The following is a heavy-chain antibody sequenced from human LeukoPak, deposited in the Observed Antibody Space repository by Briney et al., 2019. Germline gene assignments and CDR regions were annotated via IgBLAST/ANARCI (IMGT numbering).Heavy chain of an antibody. Sequence: GGSLRLSCAASGFTFSSYSMNWVRQAPGKGLEWVSSISSSSSYIYYADSVKGRFTISRDNAKNSLYLQMNSLRAEDTAVYYCAREDGSGWSENAFDIWGQGTMVTVSS. CDR1: GFTFSSYS. CDR3: AREDGSGWSENAFDI. CDR2: ISSSSSYI. D-gene: IGHD6-19*01. J-gene: IGHJ3*02. V-gene: IGHV3-21*01.